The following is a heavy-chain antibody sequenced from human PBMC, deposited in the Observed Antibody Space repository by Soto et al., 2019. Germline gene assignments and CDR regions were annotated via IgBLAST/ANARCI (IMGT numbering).Heavy chain of an antibody. CDR2: ISSSSGST. CDR1: GFTFKSYA. CDR3: AKGLRSSGWYYFDY. Sequence: EVQLLESGGGLVQPGGSLRLSCAASGFTFKSYAMSWVRQAPGKGLEWVSTISSSSGSTYYADSVKGRFTISRDNSRNTLYVQMNSLRVEDTAVYYCAKGLRSSGWYYFDYWGQGTLVTVSS. D-gene: IGHD6-19*01. V-gene: IGHV3-23*01. J-gene: IGHJ4*02.